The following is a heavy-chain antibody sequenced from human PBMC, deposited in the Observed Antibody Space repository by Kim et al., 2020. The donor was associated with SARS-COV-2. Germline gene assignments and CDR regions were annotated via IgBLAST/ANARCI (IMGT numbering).Heavy chain of an antibody. Sequence: PSLKTRDPISVDTSKTQFSLKLSSVTAADAAVYYCARRHRFSSPYNWFDPWGQGTLVTVSS. J-gene: IGHJ5*02. D-gene: IGHD6-6*01. V-gene: IGHV4-34*01. CDR3: ARRHRFSSPYNWFDP.